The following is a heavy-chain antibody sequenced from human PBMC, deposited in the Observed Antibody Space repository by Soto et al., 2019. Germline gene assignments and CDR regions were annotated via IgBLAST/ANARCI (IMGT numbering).Heavy chain of an antibody. V-gene: IGHV1-18*01. D-gene: IGHD3-16*02. Sequence: PVKRSCKASGYSFTSYGSSWGRQAPGQGLEWMGWISAYNGNTNYAQKLQGRVTMTTDTSTSTAYMELRSLRAEDTAVYYCARAGTSIMITFGGVIVDYWGQGTLVTVSS. CDR2: ISAYNGNT. CDR1: GYSFTSYG. J-gene: IGHJ4*02. CDR3: ARAGTSIMITFGGVIVDY.